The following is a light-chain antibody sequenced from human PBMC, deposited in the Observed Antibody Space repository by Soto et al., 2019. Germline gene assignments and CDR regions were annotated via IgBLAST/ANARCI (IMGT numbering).Light chain of an antibody. J-gene: IGKJ4*01. CDR2: GTS. CDR3: HQYNNWPLT. Sequence: EIVMTQSPATLSVSPGERATLSCRSSQNIRSHLAWYLQKPGQPPRLLIYGTSTRATSIPARFSGSGSGTEFTLTISSLQSEDFAIYYCHQYNNWPLTFGGGTKVEIK. V-gene: IGKV3-15*01. CDR1: QNIRSH.